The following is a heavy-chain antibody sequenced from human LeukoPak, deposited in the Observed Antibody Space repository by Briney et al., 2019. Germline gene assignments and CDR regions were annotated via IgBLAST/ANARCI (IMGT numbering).Heavy chain of an antibody. CDR3: ARMGGYSGYATH. CDR2: IYSSGSA. V-gene: IGHV4-59*08. CDR1: GGSISPYY. D-gene: IGHD5-12*01. Sequence: PSETLSLTCSVSGGSISPYYWSWIRQPPGKGLEWIGYIYSSGSANYNPSLKSRVTISVDTSKNHFSLKLSSVTAADTAVYYRARMGGYSGYATHWGQGTLVTVSS. J-gene: IGHJ4*02.